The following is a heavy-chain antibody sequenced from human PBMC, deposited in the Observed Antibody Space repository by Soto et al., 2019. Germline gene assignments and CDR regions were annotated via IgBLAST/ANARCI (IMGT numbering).Heavy chain of an antibody. CDR2: INHSGST. D-gene: IGHD3-10*01. Sequence: PSETLSLTCAVYGGSFSGYYWSWIRQPPGKGLEWIGEINHSGSTNYNPSLKSRVTISVDTSKNQFSLKLSSVTAADTAVYYCATCGSSGYYGSGSYSWFDPWGQGTLVTVYS. CDR3: ATCGSSGYYGSGSYSWFDP. V-gene: IGHV4-34*01. CDR1: GGSFSGYY. J-gene: IGHJ5*02.